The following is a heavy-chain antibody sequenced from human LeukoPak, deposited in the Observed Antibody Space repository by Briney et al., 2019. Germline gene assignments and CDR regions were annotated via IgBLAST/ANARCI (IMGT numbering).Heavy chain of an antibody. CDR2: VSGTSEYI. CDR3: VRDFRSADY. Sequence: GGSLRLSCAASGFIFSTYSMIWVRQAPGKGLEWVSSVSGTSEYIYYADSVRGRFIISRDNARNTVYLQMNSLRVEDTAVYYCVRDFRSADYWGQGTLVTVSS. CDR1: GFIFSTYS. V-gene: IGHV3-21*01. J-gene: IGHJ4*02.